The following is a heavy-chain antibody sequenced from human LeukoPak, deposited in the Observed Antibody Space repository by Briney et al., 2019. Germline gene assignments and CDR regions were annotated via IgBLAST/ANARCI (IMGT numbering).Heavy chain of an antibody. J-gene: IGHJ4*02. CDR2: ISYDGSNK. D-gene: IGHD1-26*01. Sequence: SCKASGGTFSSYAMHWVRQAPGKGLEWVAVISYDGSNKYYADSVKGRFTISRDNSKNTLYLQMNSLRAEDTAVYYCARDQVGATWAVTYYFDYWGQGTLVTVSS. V-gene: IGHV3-30-3*01. CDR1: GGTFSSYA. CDR3: ARDQVGATWAVTYYFDY.